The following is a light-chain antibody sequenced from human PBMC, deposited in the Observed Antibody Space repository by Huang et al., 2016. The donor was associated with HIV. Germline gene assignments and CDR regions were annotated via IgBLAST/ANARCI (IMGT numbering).Light chain of an antibody. V-gene: IGKV1-5*03. CDR3: QQSHTSPYT. J-gene: IGKJ2*01. CDR2: KAS. CDR1: QSISNW. Sequence: DIQMTQSPSTLPASVGDRVTITCRASQSISNWLAWYQQKPGKAPNLLSYKASSLQIGVPSRFSGSGSGTEFTLTIRGLQPDDFATYFCQQSHTSPYTFGQGTKLEFK.